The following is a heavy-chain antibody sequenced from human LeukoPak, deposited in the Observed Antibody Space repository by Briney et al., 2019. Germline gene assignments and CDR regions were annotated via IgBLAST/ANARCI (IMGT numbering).Heavy chain of an antibody. CDR2: IYPGDSDT. CDR3: ARIRVDDSSGYCFDY. CDR1: GYSFASHW. J-gene: IGHJ4*02. Sequence: KYGESLKISCKGSGYSFASHWIGWVRQMPGKGLEWMGIIYPGDSDTRYGPSFQGQVTISADKSISTAHLQWSSLKASDTAMYYCARIRVDDSSGYCFDYWGQGTLVTVSS. D-gene: IGHD3-22*01. V-gene: IGHV5-51*01.